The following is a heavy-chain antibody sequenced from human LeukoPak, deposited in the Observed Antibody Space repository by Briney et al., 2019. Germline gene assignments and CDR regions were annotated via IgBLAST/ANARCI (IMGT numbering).Heavy chain of an antibody. J-gene: IGHJ5*02. CDR1: GFTFSSYW. CDR2: ISNDGSST. D-gene: IGHD2-21*01. CDR3: ARTNSGGFDP. Sequence: GGSLRLSCAASGFTFSSYWMHWVRQAPGKGLVWVSRISNDGSSTSYADSVKGRFTISRDNAKNTVHLQMNSLRAEDTAVYYCARTNSGGFDPWGQGTLVTVSS. V-gene: IGHV3-74*01.